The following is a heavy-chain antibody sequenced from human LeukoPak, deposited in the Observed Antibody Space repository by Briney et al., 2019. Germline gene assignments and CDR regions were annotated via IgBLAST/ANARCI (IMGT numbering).Heavy chain of an antibody. V-gene: IGHV4-59*01. D-gene: IGHD2-15*01. Sequence: PSETLSLTCTVSGDSISTYYWSWIRQPPGKGLEWIGYIYYSGSTNYNPSLKSRVTISVDTSKNQFSLKLSSVTAADTAVYYCARDRRYCSGGSCYLDPYFDYWGQGTLVTVSS. CDR3: ARDRRYCSGGSCYLDPYFDY. CDR1: GDSISTYY. J-gene: IGHJ4*02. CDR2: IYYSGST.